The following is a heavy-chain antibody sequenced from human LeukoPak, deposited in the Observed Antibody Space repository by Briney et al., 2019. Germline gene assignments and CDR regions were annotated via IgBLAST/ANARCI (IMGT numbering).Heavy chain of an antibody. CDR3: ARGVNYDILTGYSPLPFDY. D-gene: IGHD3-9*01. Sequence: GGSLRLSCAASGFTFDDYGMSWVRQAPGKGLEWVSGINLNGGSTGYADSVKGRFTISRDNAKNSLYLQMNSLRAEDTAVYYCARGVNYDILTGYSPLPFDYWGQGTLVTVSS. CDR1: GFTFDDYG. CDR2: INLNGGST. J-gene: IGHJ4*02. V-gene: IGHV3-20*04.